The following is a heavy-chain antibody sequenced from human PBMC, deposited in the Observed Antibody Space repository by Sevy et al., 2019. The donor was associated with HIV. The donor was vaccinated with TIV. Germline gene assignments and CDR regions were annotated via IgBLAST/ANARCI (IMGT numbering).Heavy chain of an antibody. V-gene: IGHV3-30*18. Sequence: GGSLRLSCAASGFIFNNYGMHWVRQAPGKGLEWVAGISKEGSKKDYDDSVKGRFTISRDNSKNTLYLQIINLGPEDKDVYYCAEDRQGGAQSFVMWGQGTKVTVSS. CDR3: AEDRQGGAQSFVM. CDR1: GFIFNNYG. J-gene: IGHJ3*02. D-gene: IGHD1-26*01. CDR2: ISKEGSKK.